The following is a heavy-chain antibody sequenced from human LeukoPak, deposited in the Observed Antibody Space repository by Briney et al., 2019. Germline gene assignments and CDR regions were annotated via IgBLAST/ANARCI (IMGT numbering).Heavy chain of an antibody. CDR3: ANDPYYDSSGYYLFPDY. J-gene: IGHJ4*02. CDR1: GDSVSSNTAA. D-gene: IGHD3-22*01. CDR2: TFYRPKWYN. V-gene: IGHV6-1*01. Sequence: SQTLSLTCAISGDSVSSNTAAWNWIRQSPSGGLEWLGRTFYRPKWYNDYAVSVKSRITINPDTSKNQFSLQLNSVTPEDTAVHYCANDPYYDSSGYYLFPDYWGQGTLVTVSS.